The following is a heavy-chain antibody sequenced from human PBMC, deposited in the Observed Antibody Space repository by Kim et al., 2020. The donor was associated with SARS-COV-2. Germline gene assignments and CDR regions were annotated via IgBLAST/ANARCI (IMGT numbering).Heavy chain of an antibody. D-gene: IGHD6-13*01. CDR2: INYSGTT. Sequence: SETLSLTCVVYGGSFNGYFWGWIRQPPGEGLEWVGEINYSGTTNYNPSLKSRVTISPDTSKKQFSLKENAVTAADTAMYYCVRNSTGAGPFIDYWGQGTLVTLSS. CDR3: VRNSTGAGPFIDY. V-gene: IGHV4-34*01. CDR1: GGSFNGYF. J-gene: IGHJ4*02.